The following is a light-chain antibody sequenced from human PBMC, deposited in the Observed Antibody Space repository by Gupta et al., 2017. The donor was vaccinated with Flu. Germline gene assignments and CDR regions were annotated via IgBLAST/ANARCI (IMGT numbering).Light chain of an antibody. J-gene: IGLJ2*01. CDR2: GND. Sequence: SSELTQDPTVSVALGQTVTITCQGDSLRKYSASWYQRKPGQAPVVVIFGNDNRPSGIPDRFSGSRSGNTASLTITGTRAEDEADYYCNSRDSSGNHVVFGGGTKLTVL. V-gene: IGLV3-19*01. CDR3: NSRDSSGNHVV. CDR1: SLRKYS.